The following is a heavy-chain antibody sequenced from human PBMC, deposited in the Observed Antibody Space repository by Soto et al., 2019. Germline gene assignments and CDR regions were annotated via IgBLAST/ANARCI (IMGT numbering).Heavy chain of an antibody. J-gene: IGHJ4*02. V-gene: IGHV4-34*01. CDR1: GGSFSAYY. CDR3: ARLGYYHSGGPP. CDR2: VNDGGRP. Sequence: QVQLQQWGAGLLKPSETLSLTCAVYGGSFSAYYWSWIRQPPGKGLEWIGEVNDGGRPNYSVSLKSRLTISLDTSKNQFSLTLSSVTAADTAVYYWARLGYYHSGGPPWGQGTLVTVSS. D-gene: IGHD3-22*01.